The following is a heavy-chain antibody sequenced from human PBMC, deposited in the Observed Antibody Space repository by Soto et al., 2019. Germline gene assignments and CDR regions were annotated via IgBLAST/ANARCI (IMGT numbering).Heavy chain of an antibody. CDR2: IYYSGST. Sequence: PSETLSLTCTVSGGSISSYYWSWIRQPPGKGLEWIGYIYYSGSTNYNPSLKSRVTISVDTSKNQFSLKLSSVTAADTAVYYCARRYGPGFDDSGQGTLVTVSS. V-gene: IGHV4-59*08. CDR3: ARRYGPGFDD. D-gene: IGHD4-17*01. CDR1: GGSISSYY. J-gene: IGHJ4*02.